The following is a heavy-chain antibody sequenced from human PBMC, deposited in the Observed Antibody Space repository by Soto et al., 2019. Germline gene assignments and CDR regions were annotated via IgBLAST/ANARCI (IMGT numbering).Heavy chain of an antibody. J-gene: IGHJ4*02. CDR2: IPYDGSNK. Sequence: GGSLRLSCAASGFTFSSYGMHWVRQAPGKGLEWVAVIPYDGSNKYYADSVRGRFSIYKDTSRNTLYLQMDNLRVEDTAIYRCAKDLRYSSSWYSLDSWGQGTLVTVSS. CDR3: AKDLRYSSSWYSLDS. D-gene: IGHD6-13*01. CDR1: GFTFSSYG. V-gene: IGHV3-30*18.